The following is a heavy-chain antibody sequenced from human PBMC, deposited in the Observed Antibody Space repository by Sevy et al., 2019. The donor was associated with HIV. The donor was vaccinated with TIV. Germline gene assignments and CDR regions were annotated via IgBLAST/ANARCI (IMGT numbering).Heavy chain of an antibody. Sequence: GGSLRLSCAASGFIFSDYYMSWIRQAPGKGLEWVSYISGSGNTLYYTDSVKGRFTISRDNAKDSLYLQINSLRAEDTAVYYCARAGGSWALRYWGQGSLVTVSS. D-gene: IGHD1-26*01. CDR2: ISGSGNTL. CDR1: GFIFSDYY. CDR3: ARAGGSWALRY. J-gene: IGHJ4*02. V-gene: IGHV3-11*01.